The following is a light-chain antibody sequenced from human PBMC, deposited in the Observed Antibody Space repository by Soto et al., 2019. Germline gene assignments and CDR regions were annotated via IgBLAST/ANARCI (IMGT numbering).Light chain of an antibody. Sequence: IVLTQSPGTLSLSPGERATLSCRASQSVTTFLAWYQQRPGQAPRLLISEASNRAAGIPARFSGSGSGTDFTLTISSLEPEDFGVYYCQQSHNWPRTFGQGTKVDIK. V-gene: IGKV3-11*01. CDR1: QSVTTF. J-gene: IGKJ1*01. CDR2: EAS. CDR3: QQSHNWPRT.